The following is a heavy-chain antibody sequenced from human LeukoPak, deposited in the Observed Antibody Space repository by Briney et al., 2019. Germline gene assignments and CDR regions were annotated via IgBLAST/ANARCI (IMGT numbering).Heavy chain of an antibody. V-gene: IGHV3-33*01. D-gene: IGHD3-3*01. CDR3: ARGPNYDLPFDP. CDR1: GFTFSSYG. CDR2: IWYDGSNK. Sequence: GGSLRLSCAASGFTFSSYGMHWVRQAPGKGLEWVAVIWYDGSNKYYADSVKGRSTISRDNAKNSLYLQMNSLRAEDTAVYYCARGPNYDLPFDPWGQGTLVTVSS. J-gene: IGHJ5*02.